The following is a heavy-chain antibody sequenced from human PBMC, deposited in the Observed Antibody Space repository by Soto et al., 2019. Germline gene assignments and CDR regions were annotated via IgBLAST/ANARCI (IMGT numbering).Heavy chain of an antibody. Sequence: QVQLVQSGAEVKKPGASVKVSCKASGYTFTSYDINWVRQATGQGPEWMGWMNPNSGNTGYAQKFQGRVTMTRNTSISTAYMELRSLGSEDTAMYYCATVLVPADRRWFDPWGQGTLVTVSS. CDR3: ATVLVPADRRWFDP. CDR1: GYTFTSYD. D-gene: IGHD2-2*01. J-gene: IGHJ5*02. CDR2: MNPNSGNT. V-gene: IGHV1-8*01.